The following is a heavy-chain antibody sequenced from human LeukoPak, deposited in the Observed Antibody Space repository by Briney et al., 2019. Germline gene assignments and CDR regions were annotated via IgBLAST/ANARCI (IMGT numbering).Heavy chain of an antibody. CDR2: INHSGST. CDR3: ARDPLRGGFSYYYMDV. V-gene: IGHV4-34*01. Sequence: SETLSLTCAVYGGSFSGYYWSWIRQPPGKGLEWIGEINHSGSTNYNPSLKSRVTISVDTSKNQFSLKLSSVTAADTAVYYCARDPLRGGFSYYYMDVWGKGTTVTVSS. CDR1: GGSFSGYY. J-gene: IGHJ6*03. D-gene: IGHD3-10*01.